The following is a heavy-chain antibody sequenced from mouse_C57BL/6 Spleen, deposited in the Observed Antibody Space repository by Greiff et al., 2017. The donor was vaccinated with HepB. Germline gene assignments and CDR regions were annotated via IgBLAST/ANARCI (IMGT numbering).Heavy chain of an antibody. D-gene: IGHD3-2*02. CDR3: ARGSLRLLLDY. CDR2: IDPSDSYT. Sequence: VQLQQSGAELVKPGASVKLSCKASGYTFTSYWMQWVKQRPGQGLEWIGEIDPSDSYTNYNQKFKGKATLTVDTSSSTAYMQLSSLTSEDSAVYSCARGSLRLLLDYWGQGTTLTVSS. J-gene: IGHJ2*01. CDR1: GYTFTSYW. V-gene: IGHV1-50*01.